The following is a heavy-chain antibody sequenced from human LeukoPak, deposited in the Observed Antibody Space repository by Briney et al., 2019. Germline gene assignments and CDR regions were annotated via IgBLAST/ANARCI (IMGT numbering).Heavy chain of an antibody. Sequence: SETLSLTCTVSGGSISSSSYYWGWIRQPPGKGLEWIGSIYYSGSTYYNPSLKSRVTISVDTSKNQFSLKLSSVTAADTAIYYCARVVASTSIDSWGQGTLVTVSS. J-gene: IGHJ4*02. CDR2: IYYSGST. CDR3: ARVVASTSIDS. D-gene: IGHD2-15*01. CDR1: GGSISSSSYY. V-gene: IGHV4-39*07.